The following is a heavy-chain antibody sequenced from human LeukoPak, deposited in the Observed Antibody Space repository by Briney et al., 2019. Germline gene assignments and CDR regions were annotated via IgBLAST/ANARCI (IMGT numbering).Heavy chain of an antibody. D-gene: IGHD3-10*01. J-gene: IGHJ1*01. CDR3: ARDYYGSGSQDAEYFQH. Sequence: ASVKVSCRASGYSFTSYGITWVRQAPGQGLEWMGWISTHNGNTKYAQKLQGRVTMTTDTSTSTAYMELRSLRSDDTVVYYCARDYYGSGSQDAEYFQHWGQGTLVTVSS. V-gene: IGHV1-18*01. CDR2: ISTHNGNT. CDR1: GYSFTSYG.